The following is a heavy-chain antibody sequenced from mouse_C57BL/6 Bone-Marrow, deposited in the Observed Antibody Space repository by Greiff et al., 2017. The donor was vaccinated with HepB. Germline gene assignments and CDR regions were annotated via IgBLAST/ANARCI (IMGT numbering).Heavy chain of an antibody. D-gene: IGHD1-1*01. CDR2: ISSGGSYT. CDR3: ARHDTTVVATSVDY. J-gene: IGHJ2*01. Sequence: EVKLQQSGGDLVKPGGSLKLSCAASGFTFSSYGMSWVRQTPDKRLEWVATISSGGSYTYYPDSVKGRFTISRDNAKNTLYLQMSSLKSEDTAMYYCARHDTTVVATSVDYWGQGTTLTVSS. CDR1: GFTFSSYG. V-gene: IGHV5-6*01.